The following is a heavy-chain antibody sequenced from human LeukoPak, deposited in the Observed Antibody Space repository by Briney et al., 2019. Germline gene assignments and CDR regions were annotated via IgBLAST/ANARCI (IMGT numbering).Heavy chain of an antibody. D-gene: IGHD4-17*01. J-gene: IGHJ4*02. Sequence: GGSLRLSCAASGFTFSTNAMHWVRQPPGKGLEWVAIISFDGSNKYYADSVKGRFTISRDNSQNTLYLQLNSLRPEDTAVYYCARDPTLFYGDYVDYWGQGTLVTVSS. V-gene: IGHV3-30*19. CDR3: ARDPTLFYGDYVDY. CDR1: GFTFSTNA. CDR2: ISFDGSNK.